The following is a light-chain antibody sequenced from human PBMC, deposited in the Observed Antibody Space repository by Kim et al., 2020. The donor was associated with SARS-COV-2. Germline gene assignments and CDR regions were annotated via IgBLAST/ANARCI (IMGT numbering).Light chain of an antibody. V-gene: IGKV1-8*01. CDR2: AAS. CDR3: QQYYSYPFT. Sequence: ASTGDRVTITCRASQGISSYLAWYQQKPGKAPKLLIYAASTLQSGVPSRFSGSGSGTDFTLTISCLQSEDFATYYCQQYYSYPFTFGQGTRLEIK. CDR1: QGISSY. J-gene: IGKJ5*01.